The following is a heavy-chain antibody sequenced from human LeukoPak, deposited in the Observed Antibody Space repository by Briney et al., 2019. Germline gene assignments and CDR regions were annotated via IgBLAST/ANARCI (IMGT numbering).Heavy chain of an antibody. CDR2: IYTSGST. CDR3: ARVYYYDVEYNWFDP. CDR1: GGSISSYY. J-gene: IGHJ5*02. D-gene: IGHD3-22*01. Sequence: PSETLSLTCTVSGGSISSYYWSWIRQPPGKGLEWIGYIYTSGSTNYNPSLKSRVTISVDTSKNQFSLKLSSVTAADTAVYYCARVYYYDVEYNWFDPWGQGTLVTVSS. V-gene: IGHV4-4*09.